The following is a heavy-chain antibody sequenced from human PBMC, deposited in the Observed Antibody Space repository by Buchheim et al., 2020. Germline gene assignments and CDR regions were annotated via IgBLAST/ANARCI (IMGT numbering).Heavy chain of an antibody. V-gene: IGHV3-21*01. CDR2: ISSSSSYI. CDR3: ARVVYFWDIVISSERGLYGMDV. D-gene: IGHD2-15*01. CDR1: GFTFSSYS. Sequence: VQLVESGGGVVQPGRSLRLSCAASGFTFSSYSMNWVRQAPGKGLEWVSSISSSSSYIYYADSVKGRFTISRDNAKNSLYLQMNSLRAEDTAVYYCARVVYFWDIVISSERGLYGMDVWGQGTT. J-gene: IGHJ6*02.